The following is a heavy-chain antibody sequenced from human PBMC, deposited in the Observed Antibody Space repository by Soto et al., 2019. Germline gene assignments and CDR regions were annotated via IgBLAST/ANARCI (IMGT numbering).Heavy chain of an antibody. Sequence: EASLRLSFETSGFTFSNAWMSWVRQAPGMGLEWVGRIKSKTDGGTTDYAAPVKGRFTISRDDSKNTLYLQMNSLKTEDTAVYYCTTDRNPIAAAGTYWGQGT. CDR1: GFTFSNAW. CDR2: IKSKTDGGTT. V-gene: IGHV3-15*01. CDR3: TTDRNPIAAAGTY. D-gene: IGHD6-13*01. J-gene: IGHJ4*02.